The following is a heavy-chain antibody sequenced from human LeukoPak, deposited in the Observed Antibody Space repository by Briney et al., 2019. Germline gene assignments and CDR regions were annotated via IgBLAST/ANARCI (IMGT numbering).Heavy chain of an antibody. J-gene: IGHJ4*02. D-gene: IGHD3-22*01. Sequence: PGGSLRLSCAASGFTFSSYWMHWVRQAPGKGLEWVSAISGSGGSTYYADSVKGRFTISRDNSKNTLYLQMNSLRAEDTAVYYCAKEPAGGRMIVVVISHPDYWGQGTLVSVSS. CDR1: GFTFSSYW. CDR3: AKEPAGGRMIVVVISHPDY. V-gene: IGHV3-23*01. CDR2: ISGSGGST.